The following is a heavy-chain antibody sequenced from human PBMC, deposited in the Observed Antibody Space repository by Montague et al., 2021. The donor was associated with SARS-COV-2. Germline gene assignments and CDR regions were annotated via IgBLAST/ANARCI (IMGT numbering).Heavy chain of an antibody. CDR3: ATRTRYPQNDFGF. CDR2: IYNGGTT. Sequence: SETLSLTCTVSGDSIRNSDYFWGWVRQPPGKGLEWIGNIYNGGTTFYXXXLKSRVTIFVDTSKNQFSLKLSSVTAADTAVYYCATRTRYPQNDFGFWGQGTLVTVSS. CDR1: GDSIRNSDYF. J-gene: IGHJ4*02. V-gene: IGHV4-39*01. D-gene: IGHD2-15*01.